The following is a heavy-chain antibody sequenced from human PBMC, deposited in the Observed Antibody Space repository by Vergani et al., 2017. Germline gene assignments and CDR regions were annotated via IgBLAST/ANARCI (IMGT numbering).Heavy chain of an antibody. CDR3: ARXLWFEEFSYGMDV. V-gene: IGHV4-4*03. CDR2: IYHSGRI. Sequence: QVQLQESGPGLVKPPGTLSLTCDVSGGSISSSNWWSWVRQPPGKGLEWIGEIYHSGRINYNPSLKSRVTISVDKSKNHFSLKLSSVTAADTAVYYCARXLWFEEFSYGMDVWGQGTTVTVSS. J-gene: IGHJ6*02. CDR1: GGSISSSNW. D-gene: IGHD3-10*01.